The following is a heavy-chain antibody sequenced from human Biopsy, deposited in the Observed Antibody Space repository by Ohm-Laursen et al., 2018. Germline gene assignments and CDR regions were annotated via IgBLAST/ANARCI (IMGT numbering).Heavy chain of an antibody. CDR2: VYYSGST. CDR3: GRREVVITHDAFDT. V-gene: IGHV4-59*08. Sequence: GTLSLTCTVSGGSISSYYWTWIRQPPGKGLERIGDVYYSGSTNRNPSLKSRVTILVDTSKNQFSLNLNSVTAADTAVYYCGRREVVITHDAFDTWGQGTMVTVSS. CDR1: GGSISSYY. J-gene: IGHJ3*02. D-gene: IGHD3-22*01.